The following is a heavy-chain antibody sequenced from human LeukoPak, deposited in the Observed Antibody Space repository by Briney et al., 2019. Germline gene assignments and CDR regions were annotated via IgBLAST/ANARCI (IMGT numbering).Heavy chain of an antibody. J-gene: IGHJ4*02. V-gene: IGHV4-59*01. D-gene: IGHD5-24*01. CDR1: GGSISSYY. Sequence: SETLSLTCTVSGGSISSYYWSWIRQPPGKGLEWSGYIYYSGSTNYNPSLKSRVTISVDMSKNQFSLKLSSVTAADTAVYYCARESEMATIKGPHYYFDYWGQGTLVTVSS. CDR2: IYYSGST. CDR3: ARESEMATIKGPHYYFDY.